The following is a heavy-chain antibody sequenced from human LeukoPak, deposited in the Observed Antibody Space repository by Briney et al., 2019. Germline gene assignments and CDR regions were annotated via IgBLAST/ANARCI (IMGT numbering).Heavy chain of an antibody. D-gene: IGHD3-22*01. J-gene: IGHJ4*02. CDR1: GFTVSSNY. V-gene: IGHV3-53*01. CDR2: IYSGGST. CDR3: ARKTYYYDSSGYYYED. Sequence: GGSLRLSCAASGFTVSSNYMSWVRQAPGKGLEWVSVIYSGGSTYYADSVKGRFTISRDNFKNTLYLQMNSLRAEDTAVYYCARKTYYYDSSGYYYEDWGQGTLVTVSS.